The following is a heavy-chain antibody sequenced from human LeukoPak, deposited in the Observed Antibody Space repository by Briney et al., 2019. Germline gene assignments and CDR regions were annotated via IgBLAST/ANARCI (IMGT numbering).Heavy chain of an antibody. J-gene: IGHJ4*02. V-gene: IGHV1-18*01. Sequence: GASVKVSCKASGYTFTSYGISWVRQAPGQGLEWMGWISAYNGNTNYAQKLQGRVTMTTDTSTSTAYMELRSLRSDDTAVYYCARDQRWLQLISWGGNFDYWGQGTLVTVSS. CDR2: ISAYNGNT. CDR3: ARDQRWLQLISWGGNFDY. CDR1: GYTFTSYG. D-gene: IGHD5-24*01.